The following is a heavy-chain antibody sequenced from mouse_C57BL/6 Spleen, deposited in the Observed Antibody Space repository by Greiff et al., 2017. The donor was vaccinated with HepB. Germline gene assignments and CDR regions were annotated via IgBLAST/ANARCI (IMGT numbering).Heavy chain of an antibody. CDR3: ARGGYYYAMDY. Sequence: VQLQQSGPELVKPGASVKISCKASGYTFTDYYMNWVKQSHGKSLEWIGDINPNNGGTSYNQKFKGKATLTVDKSSSTAYMEIRSLTSEDSAVYYCARGGYYYAMDYWGQGTSVTVSS. CDR1: GYTFTDYY. V-gene: IGHV1-26*01. J-gene: IGHJ4*01. CDR2: INPNNGGT.